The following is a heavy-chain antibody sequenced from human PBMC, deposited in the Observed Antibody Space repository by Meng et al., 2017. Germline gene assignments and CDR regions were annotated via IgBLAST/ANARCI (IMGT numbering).Heavy chain of an antibody. D-gene: IGHD2-15*01. V-gene: IGHV3-23*01. Sequence: GESLKISCAASGFTFSSYAMSWVRQAPGKGLEWVSAISGSGGSTYYADSVKGRFTISRDNSKNTLYLQMNSLRAEDTAVYYCAKGSEDPPGGVYCSGGSCYLPFDYWGQGTLVTVSS. CDR1: GFTFSSYA. CDR3: AKGSEDPPGGVYCSGGSCYLPFDY. J-gene: IGHJ4*02. CDR2: ISGSGGST.